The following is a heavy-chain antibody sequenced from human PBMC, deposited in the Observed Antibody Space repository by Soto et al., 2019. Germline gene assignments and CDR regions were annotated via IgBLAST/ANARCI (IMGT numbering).Heavy chain of an antibody. CDR3: AKEPYDYSFDY. J-gene: IGHJ4*02. V-gene: IGHV3-30*18. D-gene: IGHD4-4*01. Sequence: GGSLILSCAASGFTFGSYGMHWVRQAPGKGLEWVAVISYDGSNKYYADSVKGRFTISRDNSKNTLYLQMNSLRAEDTAVYYCAKEPYDYSFDYWGQGTLVTVSS. CDR2: ISYDGSNK. CDR1: GFTFGSYG.